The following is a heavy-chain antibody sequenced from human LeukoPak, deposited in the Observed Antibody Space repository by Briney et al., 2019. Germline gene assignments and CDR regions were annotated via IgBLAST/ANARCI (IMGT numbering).Heavy chain of an antibody. D-gene: IGHD3-22*01. CDR1: GGTFSSYA. Sequence: GASVKVSCKASGGTFSSYAISWVRQAPRQGLEWMGGIIPIFGTANYAQKFQGRVTITTDESTSTAYMELSSLRSEDTAVYYCARADRGYYYDSSGYLSLDYWGQGTLVTVSS. J-gene: IGHJ4*02. CDR3: ARADRGYYYDSSGYLSLDY. V-gene: IGHV1-69*05. CDR2: IIPIFGTA.